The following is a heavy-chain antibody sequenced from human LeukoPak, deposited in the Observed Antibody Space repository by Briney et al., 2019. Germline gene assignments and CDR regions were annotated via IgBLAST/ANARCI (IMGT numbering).Heavy chain of an antibody. CDR1: GFTFSSYS. V-gene: IGHV3-48*02. J-gene: IGHJ4*02. D-gene: IGHD6-13*01. CDR3: ARVLKYSSSWYVYD. CDR2: ISSSSSTI. Sequence: GGSLRPSCAASGFTFSSYSMNWVRQAPGKGLEWVSYISSSSSTIYYADSVKGRFTISRDNAKNSLYLQMNSLRDEDTAVYYCARVLKYSSSWYVYDWGQGTLVTVSS.